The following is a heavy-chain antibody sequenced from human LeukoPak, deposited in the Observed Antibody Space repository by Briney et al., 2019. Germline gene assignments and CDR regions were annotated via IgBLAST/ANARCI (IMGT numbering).Heavy chain of an antibody. CDR3: ARGYGSSGPRMSWFDP. J-gene: IGHJ5*02. CDR1: GGSISSGSYY. D-gene: IGHD3-22*01. CDR2: IYTSGST. Sequence: PSETLSLTCTVSGGSISSGSYYWSWIRQPAGKGLEWIGRIYTSGSTNYNPSLKSRVTISVDTSKNQFSLKLSSVTAADTAVYYCARGYGSSGPRMSWFDPWGQGTLVTVSS. V-gene: IGHV4-61*02.